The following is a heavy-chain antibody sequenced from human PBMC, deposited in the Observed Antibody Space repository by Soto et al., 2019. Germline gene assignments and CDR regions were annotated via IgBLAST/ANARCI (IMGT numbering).Heavy chain of an antibody. D-gene: IGHD3-22*01. CDR1: GGSISRGGYY. CDR3: ARDSAPYDSSGYYGSAFDI. J-gene: IGHJ3*02. CDR2: IYYSGST. V-gene: IGHV4-31*03. Sequence: SETLSLTCTVSGGSISRGGYYWSWIRQHPGKGLEWIGYIYYSGSTYYNPSLKSRVTISVDTSKNQFSLKLSSVTAADTAVYYCARDSAPYDSSGYYGSAFDIWGQGTMVTVSS.